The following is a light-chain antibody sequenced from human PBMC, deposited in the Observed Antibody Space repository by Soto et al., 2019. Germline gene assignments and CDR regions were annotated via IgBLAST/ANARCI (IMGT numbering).Light chain of an antibody. CDR2: DAS. V-gene: IGKV1-33*01. CDR1: QDISNY. CDR3: QQYDNLPLT. Sequence: DIQMTQSPSSLSASVGDRVTITCQASQDISNYLNWYQQKPGKAPKLLIYDASNLETGVPSRFSGSGSGTYFTFSISSMQPEDISTYYCQQYDNLPLTFGGWNKVEIK. J-gene: IGKJ4*01.